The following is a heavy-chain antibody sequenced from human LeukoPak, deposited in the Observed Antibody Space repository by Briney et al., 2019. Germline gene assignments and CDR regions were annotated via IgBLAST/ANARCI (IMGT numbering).Heavy chain of an antibody. J-gene: IGHJ1*01. CDR2: IRGRAHGGRT. CDR1: GFSFSDYA. V-gene: IGHV3-49*04. D-gene: IGHD4-17*01. Sequence: GRSLRLSCAASGFSFSDYAISWVRQTPEKGLEWVGFIRGRAHGGRTGYAASVKGRFSISRDDYTSIAYLQMNSLEMEDTAVYYCTRGAVNDYGDGQFFQYWGQGTLVTVSS. CDR3: TRGAVNDYGDGQFFQY.